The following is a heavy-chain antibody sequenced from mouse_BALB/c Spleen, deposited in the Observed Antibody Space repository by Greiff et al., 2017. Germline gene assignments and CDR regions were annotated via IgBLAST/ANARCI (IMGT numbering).Heavy chain of an antibody. J-gene: IGHJ2*01. Sequence: EVQGVESGGGLVQPGGSRKLSCAASGFTFSSFGMHWVRQAPEKGLEWVAYISSGSSTIYYADTVKGRFTISRDNPKNTLFLQMTSLRSEDTAMYYCARKGGYPYYFDYWGQGTTLTVSS. CDR2: ISSGSSTI. CDR1: GFTFSSFG. CDR3: ARKGGYPYYFDY. D-gene: IGHD2-2*01. V-gene: IGHV5-17*02.